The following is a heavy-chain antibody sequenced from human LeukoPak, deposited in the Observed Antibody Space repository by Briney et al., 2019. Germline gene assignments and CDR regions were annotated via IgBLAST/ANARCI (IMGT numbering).Heavy chain of an antibody. Sequence: ASVKVSCKASGYTFTSYGISWVRQAPGQGLEWMGWISAYNGNTNYAQKLQGRVTMTTDTPTSTAYMELRSLRSDDTAVYYCARDQRGIVGATIIHWGQGTLVTVSS. CDR1: GYTFTSYG. CDR3: ARDQRGIVGATIIH. D-gene: IGHD1-26*01. V-gene: IGHV1-18*01. J-gene: IGHJ4*02. CDR2: ISAYNGNT.